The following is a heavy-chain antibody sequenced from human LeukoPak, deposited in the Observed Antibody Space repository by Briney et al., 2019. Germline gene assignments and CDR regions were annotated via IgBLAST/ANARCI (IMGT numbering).Heavy chain of an antibody. D-gene: IGHD3-22*01. J-gene: IGHJ4*02. CDR2: ISVRSNYR. V-gene: IGHV3-21*01. Sequence: PGGSLRLSCAASGYTFSDFSVNWVRQAPGKGPEWVSSISVRSNYRYYADSVRGRFTISRDDARDSLFLQMNSLRAEDTAVYFCVRLRRNSDRSGYYYYDYWGQGTLVTVSS. CDR1: GYTFSDFS. CDR3: VRLRRNSDRSGYYYYDY.